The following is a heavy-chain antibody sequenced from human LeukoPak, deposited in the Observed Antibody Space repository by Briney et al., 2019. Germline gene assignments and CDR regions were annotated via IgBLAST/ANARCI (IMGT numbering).Heavy chain of an antibody. CDR2: IYYIGST. J-gene: IGHJ5*02. CDR3: ARVGQQLVRGRGWFDP. D-gene: IGHD6-13*01. CDR1: GGSISSYY. Sequence: SETLSLTCTVSGGSISSYYWGWIRQPPGKGLEWIGSIYYIGSTYDNPSLKSRVIISVDTSKNQFALKLSSVTAADTAMYYCARVGQQLVRGRGWFDPWGQGTLVTVSS. V-gene: IGHV4-39*06.